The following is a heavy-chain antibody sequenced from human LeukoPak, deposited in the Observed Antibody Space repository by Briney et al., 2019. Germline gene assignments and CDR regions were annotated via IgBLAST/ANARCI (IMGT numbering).Heavy chain of an antibody. J-gene: IGHJ4*02. Sequence: GGSLRLSCAASGFTFDGYAMHWVRQAPGKGLEWVSLISGDGGSTYYADSVKGRFTISRDNSKNSLYLQMNSLRTEDTALYYCAVLYDSSGYYAFDYWGQGTLVTVSS. CDR3: AVLYDSSGYYAFDY. CDR2: ISGDGGST. D-gene: IGHD3-22*01. V-gene: IGHV3-43*02. CDR1: GFTFDGYA.